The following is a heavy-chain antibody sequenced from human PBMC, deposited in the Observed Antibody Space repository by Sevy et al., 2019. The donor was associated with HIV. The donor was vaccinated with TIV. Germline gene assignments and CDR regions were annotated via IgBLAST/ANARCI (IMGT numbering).Heavy chain of an antibody. CDR3: TTDLGFYSSK. Sequence: GGSLRLSCAASGITFSSAWMSWVRLVPGKGLEWLGRIKNETDGGAADYAAAVKGRFTISRDDSKETLYLQLKSLKTEDTAVYYCTTDLGFYSSKWGQGTLVTVSS. V-gene: IGHV3-15*01. J-gene: IGHJ4*02. CDR1: GITFSSAW. D-gene: IGHD4-4*01. CDR2: IKNETDGGAA.